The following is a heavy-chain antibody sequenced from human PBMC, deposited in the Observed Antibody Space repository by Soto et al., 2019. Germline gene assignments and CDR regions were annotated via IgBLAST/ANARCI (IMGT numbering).Heavy chain of an antibody. D-gene: IGHD5-18*01. CDR1: GYTFTNFG. V-gene: IGHV1-18*01. J-gene: IGHJ4*02. CDR2: ISAYNGNT. CDR3: ANRGYSYGFVIY. Sequence: ASVKVSCKAYGYTFTNFGISWVRQAPGQGLEWMGWISAYNGNTNYAQKFQGRVTMTTDTSTSTAYMELRSLRSDDTAVYYCANRGYSYGFVIYWGQGTLVTVS.